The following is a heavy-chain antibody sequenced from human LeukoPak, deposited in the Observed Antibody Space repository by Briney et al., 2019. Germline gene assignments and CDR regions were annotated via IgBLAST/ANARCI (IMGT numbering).Heavy chain of an antibody. CDR2: IYYSGST. J-gene: IGHJ6*04. Sequence: PSETLSLTCTVSGSSISSYYWSWIRQPPGKGLEWIGYIYYSGSTNYNPSLKSRVTISVDTSKNQFSLKLSSVTATDTAVDYCARAGYSGSDFSVWGKGSTVTVSS. CDR1: GSSISSYY. CDR3: ARAGYSGSDFSV. V-gene: IGHV4-59*01. D-gene: IGHD5-12*01.